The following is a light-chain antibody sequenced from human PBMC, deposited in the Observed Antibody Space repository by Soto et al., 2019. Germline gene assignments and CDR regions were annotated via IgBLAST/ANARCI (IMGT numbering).Light chain of an antibody. J-gene: IGKJ4*01. V-gene: IGKV1-5*03. CDR3: QQYNSYPS. CDR1: QSISSW. Sequence: DIQMTQSPSTLSSSVGDRVTITCRASQSISSWVAWYQQKPGKAPKLLIYKASSLESGVPSRFSGSGSRTEFTLTISSLPPDDFATYACQQYNSYPSFGGGTKVEIK. CDR2: KAS.